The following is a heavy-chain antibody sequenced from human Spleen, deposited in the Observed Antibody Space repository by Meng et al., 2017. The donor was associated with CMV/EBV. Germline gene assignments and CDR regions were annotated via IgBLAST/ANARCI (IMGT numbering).Heavy chain of an antibody. Sequence: SGPTLVKPTQTLTLTCTFSGFSLSTSGVGVGWIRQPPGKALEWLALLYWNDDKRYSPSLKRRLTITRETSKNQVVLTMTNMDPLDTATYFCAHSLFLEWPSLFDPWGQGILVTVSS. J-gene: IGHJ5*02. CDR1: GFSLSTSGVG. D-gene: IGHD3-3*01. V-gene: IGHV2-5*01. CDR2: LYWNDDK. CDR3: AHSLFLEWPSLFDP.